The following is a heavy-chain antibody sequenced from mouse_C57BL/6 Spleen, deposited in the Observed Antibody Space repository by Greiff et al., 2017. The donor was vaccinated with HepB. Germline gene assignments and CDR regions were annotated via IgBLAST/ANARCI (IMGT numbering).Heavy chain of an antibody. CDR2: IHPNSGST. D-gene: IGHD2-4*01. CDR3: ARRAYYDQNYYAMDY. CDR1: GYTFTSYW. Sequence: QVQLQQPGAELVKPGASVKLSCKASGYTFTSYWMHWVKPRPGQGLEWIGMIHPNSGSTNYNEKFKSKATLTVDKSSSTAYMQLSSLTSEDSAVYYCARRAYYDQNYYAMDYWGQGTSVTVSS. J-gene: IGHJ4*01. V-gene: IGHV1-64*01.